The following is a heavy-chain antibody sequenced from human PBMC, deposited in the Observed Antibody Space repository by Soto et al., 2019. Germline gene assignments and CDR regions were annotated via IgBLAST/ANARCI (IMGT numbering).Heavy chain of an antibody. CDR3: ARGRYGDY. D-gene: IGHD1-1*01. V-gene: IGHV1-18*01. J-gene: IGHJ4*02. CDR1: GYAFTTYG. CDR2: ISAHNGNT. Sequence: QVHLVQSGAEVKKPGDSVKVSCKGSGYAFTTYGITWVRQAPGQGLEWMGWISAHNGNTNYAQKLQGRVTVTRDTSTSTAYMELRSLRSDDTAVYYCARGRYGDYWGQGALVTLSS.